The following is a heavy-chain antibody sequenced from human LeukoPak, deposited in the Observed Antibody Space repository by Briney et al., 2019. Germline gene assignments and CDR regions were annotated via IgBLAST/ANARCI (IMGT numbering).Heavy chain of an antibody. CDR3: ARGQYSSSPLDY. D-gene: IGHD6-6*01. CDR2: IYYSGST. CDR1: GGPISSYY. J-gene: IGHJ4*02. V-gene: IGHV4-59*01. Sequence: SETLSLTCTVSGGPISSYYWSWTRQPPGKGLEWIGYIYYSGSTNYNPSLKSRVTISVDTSKNQFSLKLSSVTAADTAVYYCARGQYSSSPLDYWGQGTLVTVSS.